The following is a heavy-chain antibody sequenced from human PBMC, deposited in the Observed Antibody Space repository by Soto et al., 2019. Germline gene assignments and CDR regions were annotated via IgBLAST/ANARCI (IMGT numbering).Heavy chain of an antibody. J-gene: IGHJ6*02. CDR3: AKVLGSYSGRYYGMAV. D-gene: IGHD3-10*01. Sequence: QVQLVESGGGVVQPGRSLRLSCAASGFTLSIYGMHWVRQAPGKGLEWVAVISYDGSDKYYADSVKGRFTISRDNSKNTLYLQVTSLRAEDTAVYYCAKVLGSYSGRYYGMAVWGQGTTVTVSS. CDR1: GFTLSIYG. CDR2: ISYDGSDK. V-gene: IGHV3-30*18.